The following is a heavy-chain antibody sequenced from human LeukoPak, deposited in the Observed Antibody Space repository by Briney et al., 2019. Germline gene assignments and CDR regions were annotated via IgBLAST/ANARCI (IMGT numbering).Heavy chain of an antibody. Sequence: AGGSLRLSCAASGFTFSSYSMNWVRQAPGKGLEWVGWMNPNSGNTGYAQKFQGRVTITRNTSISTAYMELSSLRSEDTAVYYCARRSLFDYWGQGTLVTVSS. CDR2: MNPNSGNT. J-gene: IGHJ4*02. CDR1: GFTFSSYS. V-gene: IGHV1-8*03. CDR3: ARRSLFDY.